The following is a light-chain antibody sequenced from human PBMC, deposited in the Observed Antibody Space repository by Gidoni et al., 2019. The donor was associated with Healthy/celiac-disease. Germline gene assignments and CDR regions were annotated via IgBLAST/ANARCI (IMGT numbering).Light chain of an antibody. CDR2: EDN. V-gene: IGLV6-57*02. Sequence: NFMLTQPHSASESPGKTVTISCTGSSGSIASNYVQWYQQRPGSAPTTVIYEDNQRPSGVPDLFSGSIDSSSNSASLTISGLKTEDEADYYCQSYDSSNSWVFGGGTKLTVL. J-gene: IGLJ3*02. CDR3: QSYDSSNSWV. CDR1: SGSIASNY.